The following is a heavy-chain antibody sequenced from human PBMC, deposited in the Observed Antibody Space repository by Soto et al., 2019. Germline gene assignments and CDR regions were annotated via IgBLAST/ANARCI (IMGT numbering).Heavy chain of an antibody. D-gene: IGHD7-27*01. V-gene: IGHV3-23*01. J-gene: IGHJ4*02. CDR3: AKDAISGNQVWDYFDY. CDR1: GFTFSNYA. CDR2: FGVGGNYI. Sequence: EVQLLESGGGLVQPGGSLRLSCAASGFTFSNYAMNWVRQAPGKGLEWVSGFGVGGNYIYYADSVKGRFTISRDNSKNTRYLQMNSLRAEDTAVYYCAKDAISGNQVWDYFDYWGQGTPVTVSS.